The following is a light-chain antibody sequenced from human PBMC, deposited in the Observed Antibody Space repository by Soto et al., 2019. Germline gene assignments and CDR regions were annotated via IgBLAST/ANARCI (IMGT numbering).Light chain of an antibody. CDR2: GNS. CDR3: QSYDSSLSAL. J-gene: IGLJ2*01. Sequence: QSVLTQPPSVYGAPEQRVTISCSGRSSNIGAGYDVHWYQQLPGTAPKLLIYGNSNRTSGVPDRFSGSKSGTSASLAITGLQAEDEADYYCQSYDSSLSALFGGGTKLTVL. V-gene: IGLV1-40*01. CDR1: SSNIGAGYD.